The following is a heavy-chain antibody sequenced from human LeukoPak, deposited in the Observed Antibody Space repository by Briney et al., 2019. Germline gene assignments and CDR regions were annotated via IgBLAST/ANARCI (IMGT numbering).Heavy chain of an antibody. J-gene: IGHJ4*02. Sequence: PGRSLRLSCAASGFTFSSYAMHWVRQAPGKGLEWVAVISYDGSNKYYADSVKGRFTISRDNSKNTLYLQMNSLRAEDTGVYYCAREMMYDYGDYFDYWGQGTLVTVSS. D-gene: IGHD4-17*01. V-gene: IGHV3-30-3*01. CDR2: ISYDGSNK. CDR3: AREMMYDYGDYFDY. CDR1: GFTFSSYA.